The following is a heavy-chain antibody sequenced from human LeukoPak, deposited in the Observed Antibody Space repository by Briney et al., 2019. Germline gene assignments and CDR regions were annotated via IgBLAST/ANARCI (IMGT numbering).Heavy chain of an antibody. CDR3: ARTTYYYDSSGYFTFDY. CDR2: IYYSGST. CDR1: GGSISSGDYY. V-gene: IGHV4-30-4*08. Sequence: SETLSLTCTVSGGSISSGDYYWSWIRQPPGKGLEWIGYIYYSGSTYYNPSLKSRVTVSVDTSKNQFSLKLSSVTAADTAVYYCARTTYYYDSSGYFTFDYWGQGTLVTVSS. D-gene: IGHD3-22*01. J-gene: IGHJ4*02.